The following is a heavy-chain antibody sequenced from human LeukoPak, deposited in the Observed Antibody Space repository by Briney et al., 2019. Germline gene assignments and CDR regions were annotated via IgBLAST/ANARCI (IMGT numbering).Heavy chain of an antibody. Sequence: SETLSLTCAVSGGPFSGYCWSWIRQSSGKGLEWIGEIHNSGTTNYNPSLNSRVTISEDTSKNQFYLNLSSVTAADTAVYYCARRYYYNLGSFPFDFWGQGTLVTVSS. CDR1: GGPFSGYC. J-gene: IGHJ4*02. V-gene: IGHV4-34*01. CDR3: ARRYYYNLGSFPFDF. CDR2: IHNSGTT. D-gene: IGHD3-10*01.